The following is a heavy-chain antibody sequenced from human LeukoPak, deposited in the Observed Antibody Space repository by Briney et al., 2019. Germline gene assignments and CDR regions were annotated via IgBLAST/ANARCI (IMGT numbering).Heavy chain of an antibody. V-gene: IGHV4-59*01. Sequence: PSETLSLTCTVSGGSLSSYSWSWIRQPPGKGLEWIGYIYYSGSTNYNPSLKSRVTISVDTSKNQFSLKLSSVTAADTAVYYCARAFADIWSQGTMVTVSS. CDR3: ARAFADI. D-gene: IGHD3-10*01. CDR1: GGSLSSYS. J-gene: IGHJ3*02. CDR2: IYYSGST.